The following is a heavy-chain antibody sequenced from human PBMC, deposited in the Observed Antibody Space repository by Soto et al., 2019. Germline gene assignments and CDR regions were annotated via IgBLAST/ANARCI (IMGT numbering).Heavy chain of an antibody. CDR2: IIPIFGTA. CDR3: ASPNDYSEKGMDV. CDR1: GGTFSSYA. V-gene: IGHV1-69*01. J-gene: IGHJ6*02. Sequence: QVQLVQSGAEVKKPGSSVKVSCKASGGTFSSYAISWVRQAPGQGLEWMGGIIPIFGTANYAQKFQGRVTITADESMSTADMELSSLRSEDTALYYWASPNDYSEKGMDVWGQGTTVTVSS. D-gene: IGHD4-4*01.